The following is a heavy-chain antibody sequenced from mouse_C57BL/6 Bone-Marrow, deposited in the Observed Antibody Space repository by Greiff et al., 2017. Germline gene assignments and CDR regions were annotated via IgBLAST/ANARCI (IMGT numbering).Heavy chain of an antibody. D-gene: IGHD4-1*01. J-gene: IGHJ2*01. CDR2: INPNNGGT. CDR3: ARGRLGQYYFDY. CDR1: GYTFTDYN. Sequence: VQLQQSGPELVKPGASVKMSCKASGYTFTDYNMHWVKQSHGKSLEWIGYINPNNGGTSYNQKFKGKATLTVNKSSSTAYMELRSLTSEDSAVYYCARGRLGQYYFDYWGQGTTLTVSS. V-gene: IGHV1-22*01.